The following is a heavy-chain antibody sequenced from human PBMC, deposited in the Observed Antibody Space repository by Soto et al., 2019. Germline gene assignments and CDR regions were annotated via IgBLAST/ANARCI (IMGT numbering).Heavy chain of an antibody. CDR1: GFTFSSSW. CDR2: IKQDGSDK. J-gene: IGHJ4*02. Sequence: PGGSLRLSCAASGFTFSSSWMSWVRQVPGRGLEWVANIKQDGSDKDYMDSVKGRFTISRDNAKNSLYLQGNSLRVEDTATYYCARVGAATGAGRYYFDQWGQGTPVTVSS. V-gene: IGHV3-7*03. CDR3: ARVGAATGAGRYYFDQ. D-gene: IGHD6-13*01.